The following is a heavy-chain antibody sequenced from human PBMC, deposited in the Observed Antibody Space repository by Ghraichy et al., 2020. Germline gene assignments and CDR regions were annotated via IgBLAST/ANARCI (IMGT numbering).Heavy chain of an antibody. V-gene: IGHV3-23*01. CDR2: INPSGTTT. CDR3: ANPYGSGTYYAFDI. D-gene: IGHD3-10*01. Sequence: GESLNISCAASGFTFGSYAMSWVRQTPGKGLDCVSAINPSGTTTYYADSVKGRFTISRDNSKNTLYLQMNSLRADDTALYFCANPYGSGTYYAFDIWGQGTMFSVSS. J-gene: IGHJ3*02. CDR1: GFTFGSYA.